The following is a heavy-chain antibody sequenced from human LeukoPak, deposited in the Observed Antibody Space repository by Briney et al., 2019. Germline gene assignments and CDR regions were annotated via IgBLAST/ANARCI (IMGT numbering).Heavy chain of an antibody. Sequence: GGSLRLSCAASGFTFSSYGMHWVRQAPGKGLEWVAVISYDGSNKYYADSVKGRFTISRDNSKNTLYLQMNGLRAEDTAVYYCAKDLSIAVAGTFYYHYGMDVWGQGTTVTVSS. V-gene: IGHV3-30*18. CDR1: GFTFSSYG. CDR2: ISYDGSNK. D-gene: IGHD6-19*01. J-gene: IGHJ6*02. CDR3: AKDLSIAVAGTFYYHYGMDV.